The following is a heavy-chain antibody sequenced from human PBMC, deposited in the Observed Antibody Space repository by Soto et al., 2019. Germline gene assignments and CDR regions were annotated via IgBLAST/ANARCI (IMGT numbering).Heavy chain of an antibody. V-gene: IGHV1-2*02. J-gene: IGHJ5*02. CDR2: INSSNGGT. CDR3: AREAYSASFGYVTNPNWFDP. Sequence: SVKVSCKASGYSFIHYFMHWVRQVPGQGLEWMGWINSSNGGTKYSQNFQGRLTMTTDTSTSTAYMELSRLTSDDTAIYYCAREAYSASFGYVTNPNWFDPWGQGTLVTVSS. CDR1: GYSFIHYF. D-gene: IGHD2-2*03.